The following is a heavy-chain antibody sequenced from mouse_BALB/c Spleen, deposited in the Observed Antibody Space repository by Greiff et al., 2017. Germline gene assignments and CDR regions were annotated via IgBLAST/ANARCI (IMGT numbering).Heavy chain of an antibody. V-gene: IGHV1-77*01. CDR2: IYPGSGST. CDR3: ANYYGSGY. Sequence: QVHVKQSGPELVKPGASVQMSCKASGYTFTDYVISWVKQRTGQGLEWIGEIYPGSGSTYYNEKFKGKATLPADKSSNTAYMHLSSLTSEDSAVYFCANYYGSGYWGQGTLVTVSA. D-gene: IGHD1-1*01. CDR1: GYTFTDYV. J-gene: IGHJ3*01.